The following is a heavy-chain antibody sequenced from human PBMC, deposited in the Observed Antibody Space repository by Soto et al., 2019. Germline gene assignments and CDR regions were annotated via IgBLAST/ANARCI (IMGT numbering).Heavy chain of an antibody. CDR2: IDPSYSYT. J-gene: IGHJ4*02. CDR3: ARLPGPILRYFDWLLSEGDY. V-gene: IGHV5-10-1*01. D-gene: IGHD3-9*01. CDR1: GYSFTSYW. Sequence: GESLKISCKGSGYSFTSYWISWGRQMPGKGLEWMGRIDPSYSYTNYSPSFQGHVTISADKSISTAYLQWSSLKASDTAMYYCARLPGPILRYFDWLLSEGDYWGQGTLVTVSS.